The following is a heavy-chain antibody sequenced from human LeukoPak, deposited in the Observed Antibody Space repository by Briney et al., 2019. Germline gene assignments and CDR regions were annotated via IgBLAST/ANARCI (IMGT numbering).Heavy chain of an antibody. D-gene: IGHD6-13*01. V-gene: IGHV4-34*01. CDR1: GGSFSGYY. CDR2: INHSGST. J-gene: IGHJ6*02. CDR3: ARAARSHNRRIAAAGKGHYYGMDV. Sequence: SETLSLTCAVYGGSFSGYYWSWIRQPPGKGLEWIGEINHSGSTNYNPSLKSRVTISVDTSKNQFSLKLSSVTAADTAVYYCARAARSHNRRIAAAGKGHYYGMDVWGQGTTVTVSS.